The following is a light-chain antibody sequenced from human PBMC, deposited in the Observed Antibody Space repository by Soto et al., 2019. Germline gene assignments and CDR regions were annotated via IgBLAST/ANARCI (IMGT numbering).Light chain of an antibody. Sequence: DIQMTQSPSSLSASVGDRVTITCRASQDISNYLNWYQQKPGKAPKLLIYDASNLETGVPSKFSGSGSGIDFSFTISSLQPEDIATYYCQQYDNLPSLTFGGGTKVEIK. CDR3: QQYDNLPSLT. J-gene: IGKJ4*01. CDR2: DAS. CDR1: QDISNY. V-gene: IGKV1-33*01.